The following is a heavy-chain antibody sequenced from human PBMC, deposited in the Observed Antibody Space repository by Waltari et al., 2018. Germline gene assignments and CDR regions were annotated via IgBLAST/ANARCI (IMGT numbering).Heavy chain of an antibody. CDR3: AKSEWELRAHFDY. CDR2: ISGSGGST. CDR1: GFTFISYA. D-gene: IGHD1-26*01. J-gene: IGHJ4*02. V-gene: IGHV3-23*04. Sequence: EVQLVESGGGLVQPAGSLRLSCAASGFTFISYAMTWVRKAPGKGLEWVSAISGSGGSTYYADSVKGRFTISRDNSKNTLYLQMNSLRAEDTAVYYCAKSEWELRAHFDYWGQGTLVTVSS.